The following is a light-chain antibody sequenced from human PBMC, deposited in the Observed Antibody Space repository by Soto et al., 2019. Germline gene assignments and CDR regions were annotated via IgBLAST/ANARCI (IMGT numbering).Light chain of an antibody. J-gene: IGKJ4*01. CDR2: GAS. CDR1: QSVPSNS. Sequence: EIVMTQSPATLSVSPGERATLSCRASQSVPSNSLAWYQQKPGQAPWLLISGASSRATDIPERFSGSGSGTDFTLTISRLEPEDFAVYYCQHYAGSPLTFGGGTKVDIK. V-gene: IGKV3-20*01. CDR3: QHYAGSPLT.